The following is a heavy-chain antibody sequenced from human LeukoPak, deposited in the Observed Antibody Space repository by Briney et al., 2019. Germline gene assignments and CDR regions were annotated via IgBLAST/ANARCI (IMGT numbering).Heavy chain of an antibody. Sequence: PSETLSLTCTVSGGSISGYYWTWIRQPPGKGLEYIGYIYYSGSTNHNPSLKSRVTISVVTSKNQFSLKLSSVTAADTAVYYCARGRYTFDYWGQGTLVSVSS. CDR2: IYYSGST. J-gene: IGHJ4*02. D-gene: IGHD1-1*01. V-gene: IGHV4-59*01. CDR3: ARGRYTFDY. CDR1: GGSISGYY.